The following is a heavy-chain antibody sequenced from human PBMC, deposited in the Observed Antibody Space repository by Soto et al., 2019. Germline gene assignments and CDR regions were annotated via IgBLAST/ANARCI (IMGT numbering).Heavy chain of an antibody. CDR2: IYYSGST. CDR1: GGSISSAGYY. CDR3: ARVYCSGGSCSNWFDP. Sequence: PSETLSLTCTVSGGSISSAGYYWSWSRQRPGKGLEWIGYIYYSGSTYYNPSLKSRAIISVDTAENQFSLKLSSVTAADTGVYFCARVYCSGGSCSNWFDPWGQGTLVTVSS. D-gene: IGHD2-15*01. J-gene: IGHJ5*02. V-gene: IGHV4-31*03.